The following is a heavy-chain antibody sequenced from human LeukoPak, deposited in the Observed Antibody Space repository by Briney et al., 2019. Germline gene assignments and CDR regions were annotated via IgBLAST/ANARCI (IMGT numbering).Heavy chain of an antibody. J-gene: IGHJ6*03. CDR3: ARGYSSGWSYYYYYYYYMDV. V-gene: IGHV6-1*01. Sequence: SQTLSLTCAISGDSVSSNSAAWNWIRQSPSRGLEWLGRTYYRSKWYNDYAVSVKSRITINPDTSKNQSSLQLNSVTPEDKAVYYCARGYSSGWSYYYYYYYYMDVWGKGTTVTVSS. D-gene: IGHD6-19*01. CDR1: GDSVSSNSAA. CDR2: TYYRSKWYN.